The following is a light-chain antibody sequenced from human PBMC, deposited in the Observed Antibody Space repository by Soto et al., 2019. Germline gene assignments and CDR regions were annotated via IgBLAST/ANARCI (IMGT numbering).Light chain of an antibody. CDR1: QSVNIH. CDR3: QQYNKWPRT. Sequence: EILITQSPATLSVSPGERATLSCRASQSVNIHLAWYQQKPGQAPRLLIYGASARDTGIPAKFSGSGSRTECTLTISRLQSEDVSVYYGQQYNKWPRTFGQGTKVEIK. J-gene: IGKJ1*01. V-gene: IGKV3D-15*01. CDR2: GAS.